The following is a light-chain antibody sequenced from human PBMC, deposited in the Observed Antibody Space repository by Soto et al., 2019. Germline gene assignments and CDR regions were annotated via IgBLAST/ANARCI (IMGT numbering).Light chain of an antibody. CDR1: QNIGNY. CDR3: QQSYSTPRT. Sequence: DIQMTQSPSSLSTSVGDRVTITCRASQNIGNYLNWYQQTPGTAPKLLIYAASSLQSGVPSRFSGSGSGTDFNLTISSLEPEDFATYYCQQSYSTPRTFDQGTKVEIK. J-gene: IGKJ1*01. CDR2: AAS. V-gene: IGKV1-39*01.